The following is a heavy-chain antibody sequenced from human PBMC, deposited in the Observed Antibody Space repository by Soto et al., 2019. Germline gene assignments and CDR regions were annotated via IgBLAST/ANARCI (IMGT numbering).Heavy chain of an antibody. Sequence: PSETLSLTCAVSGASVTSDDYYRSWIRQPPGKGLEWIGYIYHSGSTYYNPSLKSRVSISIDTSQNQFSLKLTSLTAADTAVYYCARDPIFYYASSGYRGSYFDYWGQGSRVTVSS. CDR1: GASVTSDDYY. V-gene: IGHV4-30-4*01. J-gene: IGHJ4*02. CDR2: IYHSGST. CDR3: ARDPIFYYASSGYRGSYFDY. D-gene: IGHD3-22*01.